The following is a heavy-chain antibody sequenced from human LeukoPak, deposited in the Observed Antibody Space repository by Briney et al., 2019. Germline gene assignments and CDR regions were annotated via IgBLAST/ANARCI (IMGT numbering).Heavy chain of an antibody. V-gene: IGHV4-34*01. CDR3: ARGGEWLHRNFDY. CDR1: GGSFSGYY. Sequence: SETLSLTCAVYGGSFSGYYWSWIRRPPGKGLEWIGEINHSGSANYNPSFKSRVTISVDTSKNQFSLKLSSVTAADTAVYYCARGGEWLHRNFDYWGQGTLVTVSS. D-gene: IGHD3-3*01. CDR2: INHSGSA. J-gene: IGHJ4*02.